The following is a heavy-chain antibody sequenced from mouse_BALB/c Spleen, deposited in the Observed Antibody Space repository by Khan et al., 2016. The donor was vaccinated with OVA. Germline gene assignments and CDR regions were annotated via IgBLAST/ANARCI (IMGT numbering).Heavy chain of an antibody. D-gene: IGHD1-1*01. CDR2: ISYSGVT. CDR1: GYSITSGYA. Sequence: EVQLQESGPGLVKPSQSLSLTCTVTGYSITSGYAWNWIRQFPGNKLEWMGYISYSGVTSYTPSLKSRISITRDTSKNQFFLQLNSVTTGDTATYYCARGNYYGYYFDYWGQGTTRTVSS. J-gene: IGHJ2*01. V-gene: IGHV3-2*02. CDR3: ARGNYYGYYFDY.